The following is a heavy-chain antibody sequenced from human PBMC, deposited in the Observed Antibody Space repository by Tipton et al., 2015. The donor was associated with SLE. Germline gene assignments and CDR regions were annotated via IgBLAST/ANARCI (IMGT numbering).Heavy chain of an antibody. CDR1: GFTFSDYY. Sequence: SLRLSCAASGFTFSDYYMSWIRQAPGKGLEWVSYISSSGSTIYYADSVKGRFTISRANAKSSLYLQMNSLRAEDTAVYYCARDSGGYYPYFDYWGQGTLVTVSS. CDR3: ARDSGGYYPYFDY. V-gene: IGHV3-11*04. J-gene: IGHJ4*02. D-gene: IGHD3-3*01. CDR2: ISSSGSTI.